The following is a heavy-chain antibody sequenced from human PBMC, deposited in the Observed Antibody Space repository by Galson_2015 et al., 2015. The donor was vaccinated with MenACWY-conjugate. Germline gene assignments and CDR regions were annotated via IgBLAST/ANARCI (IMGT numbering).Heavy chain of an antibody. J-gene: IGHJ4*02. V-gene: IGHV3-23*01. CDR1: GFTFGDYA. Sequence: SLRLSCAASGFTFGDYAMNWVRQAPGKGLEWVSHISRSGGNTYFADTVKGRFTISRDKTKNTLYLQMDRLRAEDTAVYYSAKNDWSYFGVDYWGQGTLVTVSS. CDR2: ISRSGGNT. D-gene: IGHD1-26*01. CDR3: AKNDWSYFGVDY.